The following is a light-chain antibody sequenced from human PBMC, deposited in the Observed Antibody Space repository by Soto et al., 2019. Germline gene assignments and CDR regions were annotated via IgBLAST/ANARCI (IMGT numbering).Light chain of an antibody. CDR2: DAS. J-gene: IGKJ3*01. Sequence: DIQMTQSPSSLSASVGDRVTITCQASQDISNYLNWYQQKPGKAPKLLIYDASNLETGVPSRFSGSGSGTDFTFTISSLQPEDIETYYCQQYDNLPSVFGPGTKVDIK. CDR1: QDISNY. CDR3: QQYDNLPSV. V-gene: IGKV1-33*01.